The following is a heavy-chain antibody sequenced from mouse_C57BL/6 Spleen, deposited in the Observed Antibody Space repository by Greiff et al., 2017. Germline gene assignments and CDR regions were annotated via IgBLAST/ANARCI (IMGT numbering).Heavy chain of an antibody. CDR3: ARSRGYCGSGSFDY. V-gene: IGHV1-55*01. J-gene: IGHJ2*01. CDR1: GYTFTSYW. D-gene: IGHD1-1*01. CDR2: IYPGSGST. Sequence: QVQLQQPGAELVKPGASVKMSCKASGYTFTSYWITWVKQRPGQGLEWIGDIYPGSGSTNYNEKFKSKATLTVDTSSSTAYMQLSSLTSEDSAVYYCARSRGYCGSGSFDYWGQGTTLTVSS.